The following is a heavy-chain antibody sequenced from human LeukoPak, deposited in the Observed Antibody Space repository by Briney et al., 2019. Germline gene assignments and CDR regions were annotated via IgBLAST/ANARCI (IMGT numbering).Heavy chain of an antibody. D-gene: IGHD4-17*01. Sequence: PGGSLRLSCAASGFTFSSYAMSWVRQAPGKGLEWVSAISGSGGSTYYADSVKGRSTISRDNSKNTLYLQMNSLRAEDTAVYYCAKDLTVTTIRSGSLNGYYYYGMDVWGQGTTVTVSS. CDR3: AKDLTVTTIRSGSLNGYYYYGMDV. CDR1: GFTFSSYA. CDR2: ISGSGGST. V-gene: IGHV3-23*01. J-gene: IGHJ6*02.